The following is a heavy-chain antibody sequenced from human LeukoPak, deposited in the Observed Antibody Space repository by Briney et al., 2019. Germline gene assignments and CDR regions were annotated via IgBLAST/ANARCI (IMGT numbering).Heavy chain of an antibody. CDR2: INHSGST. CDR1: GGSFSGYY. V-gene: IGHV4-34*01. J-gene: IGHJ4*02. Sequence: SETLSLTCAVYGGSFSGYYWSWIRQPPGKGLEWIGEINHSGSTNYNPSLKSRVTISVDASKNQFSLKLSSVTAADTAVYYCASGYSYDPLDYWGQGTLVTVSS. CDR3: ASGYSYDPLDY. D-gene: IGHD5-18*01.